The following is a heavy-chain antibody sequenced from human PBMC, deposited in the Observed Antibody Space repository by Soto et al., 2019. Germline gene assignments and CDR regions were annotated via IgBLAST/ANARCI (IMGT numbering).Heavy chain of an antibody. CDR3: ARISKCPGTYGMDV. Sequence: GSGPTLVNPTQTLTLTCTFSGFSLSTSGMCVSWIRQPPGKALEWLALIDWDDDKYYSTSLKTRLTISKDTSKNQVVLTMTNMDPVDTATYYCARISKCPGTYGMDVWGQGTTVTVPS. CDR2: IDWDDDK. CDR1: GFSLSTSGMC. V-gene: IGHV2-70*01. J-gene: IGHJ6*02. D-gene: IGHD1-1*01.